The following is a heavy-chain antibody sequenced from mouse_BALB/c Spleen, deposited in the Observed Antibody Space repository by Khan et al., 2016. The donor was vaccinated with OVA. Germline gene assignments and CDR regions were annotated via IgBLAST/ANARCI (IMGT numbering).Heavy chain of an antibody. CDR3: ARNYYPLSLDY. J-gene: IGHJ4*01. V-gene: IGHV2-6*02. Sequence: QVQLKESGPGLVAPSQSLSITCTVSGFSLTSYGVHWVRQPPGMGLEWLVGIWSDGVTTYNSALNSRLSISKDNTKSQVFFKMNSLQTDDSAMYYCARNYYPLSLDYWGQGTSVTVSS. CDR2: IWSDGVT. D-gene: IGHD1-1*01. CDR1: GFSLTSYG.